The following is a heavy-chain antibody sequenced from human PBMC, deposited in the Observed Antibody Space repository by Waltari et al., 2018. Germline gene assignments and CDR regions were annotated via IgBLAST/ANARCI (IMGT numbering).Heavy chain of an antibody. D-gene: IGHD2-21*02. CDR3: TTRSLVEGTDDVLDL. CDR1: GFTFSMDW. V-gene: IGHV3-15*01. Sequence: EVQLVESGGGLVKPGGSLRLSCEASGFTFSMDWLTWVRQAPGKGLEWVGRIKSRTEGGTTDYAAPVKGRFSVSRDDSKKMLYLEMNNLKTEDTAMYFCTTRSLVEGTDDVLDLWGRGTMAIVSS. CDR2: IKSRTEGGTT. J-gene: IGHJ3*01.